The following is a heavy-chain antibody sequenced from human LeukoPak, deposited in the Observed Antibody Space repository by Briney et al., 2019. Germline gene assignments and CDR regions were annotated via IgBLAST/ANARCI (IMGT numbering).Heavy chain of an antibody. V-gene: IGHV4-59*08. Sequence: SVTLSLTCTVSGGSISSYYWSWIRQPTGKGREWIGYIYYSGSTNHNPSLKSRVTISVDTSKNQFSLKLSSVTAADTAVYYCASGNYGDYVPGWDYWGQGTLVTVSS. CDR2: IYYSGST. CDR1: GGSISSYY. J-gene: IGHJ4*02. CDR3: ASGNYGDYVPGWDY. D-gene: IGHD4-17*01.